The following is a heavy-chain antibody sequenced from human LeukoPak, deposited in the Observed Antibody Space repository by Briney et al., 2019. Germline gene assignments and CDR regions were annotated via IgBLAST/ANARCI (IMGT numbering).Heavy chain of an antibody. J-gene: IGHJ4*02. V-gene: IGHV1-46*01. Sequence: ASVKVSCKASGYTFTSNYIHWVRQAPGQGLEWMGMIYPRDGSTSYAQKFQGRVTVTRDTSTSTVHMELSGLRSEDTAVYYCARDQEGFDYWGQGALVTVSS. CDR3: ARDQEGFDY. CDR2: IYPRDGST. CDR1: GYTFTSNY.